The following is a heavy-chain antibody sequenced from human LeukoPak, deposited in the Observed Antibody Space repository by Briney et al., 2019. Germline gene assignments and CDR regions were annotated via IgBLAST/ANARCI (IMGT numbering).Heavy chain of an antibody. D-gene: IGHD3-10*01. V-gene: IGHV3-30*19. Sequence: GGSLRLACTASGFMFSSYGMHWVRQAPGKGLEWVAVISYDGSNKYYADSVKGRFTISRDNSKNTLYLQMNSLRAEDTAVYYCARPRSYLALVRGVNYWGQGTLVTVSS. CDR1: GFMFSSYG. CDR2: ISYDGSNK. J-gene: IGHJ4*02. CDR3: ARPRSYLALVRGVNY.